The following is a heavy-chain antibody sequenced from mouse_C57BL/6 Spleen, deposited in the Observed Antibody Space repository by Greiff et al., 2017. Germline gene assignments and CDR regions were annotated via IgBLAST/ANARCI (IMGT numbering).Heavy chain of an antibody. V-gene: IGHV1-42*01. J-gene: IGHJ1*03. Sequence: VQLQQSGPELVKPGASVKISCKASGYSFTGYYMNWVKQSPEKSLEWIGEINPSTGGTTYNQKFKAKATLTVDKSSSTAYMQLKSLTSEDSAVYYCARHGNYVDWYFDVWGTGTTVTVSS. D-gene: IGHD2-1*01. CDR3: ARHGNYVDWYFDV. CDR1: GYSFTGYY. CDR2: INPSTGGT.